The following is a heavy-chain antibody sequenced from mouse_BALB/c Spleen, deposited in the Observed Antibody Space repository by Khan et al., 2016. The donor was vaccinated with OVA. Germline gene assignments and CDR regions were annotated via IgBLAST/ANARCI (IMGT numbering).Heavy chain of an antibody. J-gene: IGHJ3*01. D-gene: IGHD2-1*01. CDR1: GFNVKDTY. CDR3: ATLYGSPFAY. CDR2: IDPANGDT. Sequence: EVQLQQSGAELVRPGASVKLSCTASGFNVKDTYIHWMNQRPEQGLEWIGRIDPANGDTKYGPKFQDKATITADTSSNTAYLYLSSLTSEDTAVYYCATLYGSPFAYWGQGTLVTGSA. V-gene: IGHV14-3*02.